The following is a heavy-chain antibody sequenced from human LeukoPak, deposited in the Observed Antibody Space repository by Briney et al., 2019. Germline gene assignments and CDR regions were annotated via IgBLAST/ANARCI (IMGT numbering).Heavy chain of an antibody. Sequence: PSETLSLTCTVSGGSISSSSYYWGWIRQPPGEGLEWIGSIYYSGSTYYNPSLKSRVTISVDTSKNQFSLKLSSVTAADTAVYYCARVGSSSPEDNVGETPDYWGQGTLVTVSS. V-gene: IGHV4-39*07. J-gene: IGHJ4*02. CDR1: GGSISSSSYY. D-gene: IGHD2-2*01. CDR2: IYYSGST. CDR3: ARVGSSSPEDNVGETPDY.